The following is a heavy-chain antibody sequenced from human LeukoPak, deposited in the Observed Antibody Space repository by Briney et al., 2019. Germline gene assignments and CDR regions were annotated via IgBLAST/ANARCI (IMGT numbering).Heavy chain of an antibody. CDR3: AREDPLYCSSTSCYEI. V-gene: IGHV4-31*03. CDR1: GGSISSGGYY. J-gene: IGHJ4*02. Sequence: SQTLSFTCTVSGGSISSGGYYWSWIRQHPGKGLEWIGYIYYSGSTYYNPSLESRVTISVDTSKNQFSLKLSSVTAADTAVYYCAREDPLYCSSTSCYEIWGQGTLVTVSS. CDR2: IYYSGST. D-gene: IGHD2-2*01.